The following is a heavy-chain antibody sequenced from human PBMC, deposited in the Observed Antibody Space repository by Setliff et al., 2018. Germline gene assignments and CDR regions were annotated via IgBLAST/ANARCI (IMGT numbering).Heavy chain of an antibody. CDR2: TYYSGNT. J-gene: IGHJ4*02. V-gene: IGHV4-39*07. CDR1: GASVSGNSYY. D-gene: IGHD3-22*01. CDR3: ARAPRYFDPTGSYFDF. Sequence: LSLTCTVSGASVSGNSYYWGWIRQPPGKGLEWIASTYYSGNTYYNPSLKSRVTISVDTSKNQFSLKPTSVTAADTAVYYCARAPRYFDPTGSYFDFWGQGTLVTVSS.